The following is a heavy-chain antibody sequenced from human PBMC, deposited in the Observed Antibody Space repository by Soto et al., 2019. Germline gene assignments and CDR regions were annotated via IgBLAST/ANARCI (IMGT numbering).Heavy chain of an antibody. CDR1: GASISGFY. D-gene: IGHD1-1*01. Sequence: PSETLSLTCTVSGASISGFYLSWIRKSAGKGLEWIGRIYATGTTDYNPSLKSRVMMSVDTSKKQFPLKLRSVTAADTAVYYCVRDGTKTLRDWFDPWGQGISVTVSS. CDR3: VRDGTKTLRDWFDP. CDR2: IYATGTT. V-gene: IGHV4-4*07. J-gene: IGHJ5*02.